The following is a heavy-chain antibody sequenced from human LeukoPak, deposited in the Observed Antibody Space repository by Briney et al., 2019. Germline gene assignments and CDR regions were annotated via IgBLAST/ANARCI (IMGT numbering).Heavy chain of an antibody. V-gene: IGHV1-2*02. D-gene: IGHD6-19*01. J-gene: IGHJ4*02. Sequence: ASVKVSCKASGYTFTGYYMHWVRQAPGQGLEWMGWINPNSGGTNHAQKFQGRVTMTRDTSISTAYMELSRLRSDDTAVYYCARRVSSGWYFDYWGQGTLSPSPQ. CDR3: ARRVSSGWYFDY. CDR1: GYTFTGYY. CDR2: INPNSGGT.